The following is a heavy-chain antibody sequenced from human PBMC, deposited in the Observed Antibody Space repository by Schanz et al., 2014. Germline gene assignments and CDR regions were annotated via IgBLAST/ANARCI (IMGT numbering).Heavy chain of an antibody. CDR3: ARYPRILGAFDV. J-gene: IGHJ3*01. V-gene: IGHV3-7*01. Sequence: VQLVESGGGLVKPGGSLRLSCTASGFTFRDYQMTWIRQAPGKGLEWVATIKQDGTEEKYVDSVRGRFTISRDNARDSLFLRMNSLRAEDTAVYYCARYPRILGAFDVWGQGTVVAVS. CDR2: IKQDGTEE. CDR1: GFTFRDYQ. D-gene: IGHD3-16*01.